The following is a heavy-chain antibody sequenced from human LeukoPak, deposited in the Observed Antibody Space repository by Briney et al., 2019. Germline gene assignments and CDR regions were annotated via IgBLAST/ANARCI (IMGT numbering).Heavy chain of an antibody. V-gene: IGHV3-48*02. CDR3: ARVYCGGDCYSFRDYYFDY. CDR1: GFTFSSYG. Sequence: PGGSLRLSCAASGFTFSSYGMNWVRQAPGKGLEWVSYISSSGSTIYYADSVKGRFTISRDNAKNSLYLQMNSLRDEDTAVYYCARVYCGGDCYSFRDYYFDYWGQGTLVTVSS. D-gene: IGHD2-21*02. J-gene: IGHJ4*02. CDR2: ISSSGSTI.